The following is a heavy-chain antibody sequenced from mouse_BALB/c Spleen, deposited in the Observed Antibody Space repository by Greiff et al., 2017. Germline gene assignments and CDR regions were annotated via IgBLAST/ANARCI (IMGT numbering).Heavy chain of an antibody. CDR1: GFTFSSYG. J-gene: IGHJ4*01. D-gene: IGHD1-1*01. V-gene: IGHV5-6-3*01. CDR2: INSNGGST. CDR3: ARDTTVVAPYAMDY. Sequence: EVNVVESGGGLVQPGGSLKLSCAASGFTFSSYGMSWVRQTPDKRLELVATINSNGGSTYYPDSVKGRFTISRDNAKNTLYLQMSSLKSEDTAMYYCARDTTVVAPYAMDYWGQGTSVTVSS.